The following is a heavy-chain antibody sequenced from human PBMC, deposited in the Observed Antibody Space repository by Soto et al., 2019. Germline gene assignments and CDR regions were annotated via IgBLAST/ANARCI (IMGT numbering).Heavy chain of an antibody. D-gene: IGHD3-9*01. Sequence: QLLGSGGGLVQPGGSLRLSCEASGFTFNIYAMTWVRQAPGKGLEWVSNIGSTGTTTYYADSVKGRFAISRDNSKSTLYLQMNHLRAEDPAVYYCATVARYYDFYLWGQRTMVNVSS. CDR2: IGSTGTTT. CDR3: ATVARYYDFYL. CDR1: GFTFNIYA. J-gene: IGHJ3*01. V-gene: IGHV3-23*01.